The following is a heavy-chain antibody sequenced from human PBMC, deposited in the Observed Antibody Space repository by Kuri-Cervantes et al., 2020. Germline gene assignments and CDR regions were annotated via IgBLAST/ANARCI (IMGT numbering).Heavy chain of an antibody. CDR2: IWYDGSNK. D-gene: IGHD1-26*01. Sequence: GESLKISCAASGFTFSSYGMHWVRQAPGKGLEWVAVIWYDGSNKYYADSVKGRFTISRDNSKNTLYLQMNSLRAEDTAVYYCARDSSNIAGIDYWGQGTLVTVSS. CDR3: ARDSSNIAGIDY. V-gene: IGHV3-33*01. CDR1: GFTFSSYG. J-gene: IGHJ4*02.